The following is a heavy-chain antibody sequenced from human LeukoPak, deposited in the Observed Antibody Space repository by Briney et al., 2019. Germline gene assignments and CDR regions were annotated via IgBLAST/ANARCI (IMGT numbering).Heavy chain of an antibody. V-gene: IGHV3-43D*04. CDR1: GFTFDDYA. J-gene: IGHJ4*02. D-gene: IGHD1-26*01. Sequence: GGSLRLSCAASGFTFDDYAMHWVRQAPGKGLEWVSLISWDGGSTYYADSVKGRFTISRDNSKNSLYLQMNSLRAEDTALYYCPKDTSYSGSYYDFDYWGQGTLVTVSS. CDR3: PKDTSYSGSYYDFDY. CDR2: ISWDGGST.